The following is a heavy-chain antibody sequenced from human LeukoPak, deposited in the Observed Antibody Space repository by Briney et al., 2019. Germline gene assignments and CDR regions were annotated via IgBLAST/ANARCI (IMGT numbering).Heavy chain of an antibody. J-gene: IGHJ6*02. CDR3: AKGRYYYYYGMDV. CDR2: ISWNSGSI. V-gene: IGHV3-9*01. CDR1: GFTFDDYA. Sequence: PGGSLRLSCAASGFTFDDYAMHWVRQAPGKGLGWVSGISWNSGSIGYADSVKGRFTISRDNAKNSLYLQMNSLRAEDTALYYCAKGRYYYYYGMDVWGQGTTVTVSS.